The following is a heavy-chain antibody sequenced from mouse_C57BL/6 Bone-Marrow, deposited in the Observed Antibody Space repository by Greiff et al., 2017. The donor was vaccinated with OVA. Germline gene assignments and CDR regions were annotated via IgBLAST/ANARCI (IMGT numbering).Heavy chain of an antibody. Sequence: EVKLVESEGGLVQPGSSMKLSCTASGFTFSDYYMAWVRQVPEKGLEWVANINYDGSSTYYLDSLKSRFIISRDNAKNILYLQMSSLKSEDTATYYCARDLWYFEVWGTGTTVTVSS. J-gene: IGHJ1*03. CDR1: GFTFSDYY. CDR2: INYDGSST. CDR3: ARDLWYFEV. V-gene: IGHV5-16*01.